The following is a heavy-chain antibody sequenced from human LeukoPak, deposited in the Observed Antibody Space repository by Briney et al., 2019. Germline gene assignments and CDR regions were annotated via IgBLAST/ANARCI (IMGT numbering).Heavy chain of an antibody. J-gene: IGHJ4*02. D-gene: IGHD3-16*01. CDR1: GYSFTSFW. Sequence: GEALQISFKASGYSFTSFWIGWGRQRTGKGVEWVGIIHPGDSETRYSPSFEGEVYILADKSINNAYLQWSSLKASDTAMYYCARKTPGGPIDYWGQGTLVTVSA. CDR2: IHPGDSET. V-gene: IGHV5-51*01. CDR3: ARKTPGGPIDY.